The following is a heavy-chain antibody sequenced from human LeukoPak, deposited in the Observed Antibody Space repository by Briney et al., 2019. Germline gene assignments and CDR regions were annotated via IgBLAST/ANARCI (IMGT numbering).Heavy chain of an antibody. CDR1: GGTFSSYA. V-gene: IGHV1-69*05. CDR2: IIPIFGTA. Sequence: GSSVKVSCKASGGTFSSYAIGWVRQAPGQGLEWMGRIIPIFGTANYAQKFQGRVTITTDESTSTAYMELSSLRSEDTAVYYCAGEGPLLWFGELQNNWFDPWGQGTLVTVSS. CDR3: AGEGPLLWFGELQNNWFDP. J-gene: IGHJ5*02. D-gene: IGHD3-10*01.